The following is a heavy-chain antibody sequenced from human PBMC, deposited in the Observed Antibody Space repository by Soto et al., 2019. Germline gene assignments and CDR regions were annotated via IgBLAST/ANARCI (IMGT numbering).Heavy chain of an antibody. CDR3: CGRDARLGEMHQ. D-gene: IGHD3-16*01. CDR1: GGSISSGDFY. CDR2: IYYSGST. V-gene: IGHV4-30-4*03. J-gene: IGHJ1*01. Sequence: TSETLSLTCSVSGGSISSGDFYWSWVRQPPGKGLEWIGYIYYSGSTYYNPSLKSRVTISVDTSKNQFSLNLSSVTAADTAVYYCCGRDARLGEMHQWGQGTLVTVSS.